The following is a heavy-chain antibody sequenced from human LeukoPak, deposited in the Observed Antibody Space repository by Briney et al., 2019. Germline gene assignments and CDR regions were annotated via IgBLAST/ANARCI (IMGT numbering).Heavy chain of an antibody. V-gene: IGHV3-21*01. CDR1: GFTFSSYN. J-gene: IGHJ4*02. CDR3: ARGGLGTQIDY. CDR2: ISGSGSDI. D-gene: IGHD3/OR15-3a*01. Sequence: GGSLRLSCAASGFTFSSYNMNWVRQAPGKGLEWVSFISGSGSDIYYADSVKGQFIISRDNAKNSLFLQMNSLRAEDTAVYYCARGGLGTQIDYWGQGTLVTVSS.